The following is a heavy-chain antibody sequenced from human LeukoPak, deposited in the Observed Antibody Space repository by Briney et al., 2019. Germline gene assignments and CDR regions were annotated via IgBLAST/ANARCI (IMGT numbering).Heavy chain of an antibody. D-gene: IGHD3-22*01. CDR1: GFTFSSYW. V-gene: IGHV3-7*01. CDR3: ARGYYDAFDI. J-gene: IGHJ3*02. CDR2: IKEDGSEK. Sequence: GGSLRLSCAASGFTFSSYWMSWVRQAPGKGLEWVANIKEDGSEKYYVDSMKGRFTISRDNAKNSLYLQMNSLGAEDTAVYYCARGYYDAFDIWGQGTMVTVSS.